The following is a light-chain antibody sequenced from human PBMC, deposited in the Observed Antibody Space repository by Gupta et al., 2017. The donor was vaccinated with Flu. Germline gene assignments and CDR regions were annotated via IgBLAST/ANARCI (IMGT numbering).Light chain of an antibody. J-gene: IGKJ1*01. CDR3: QQAHSFPRT. Sequence: DIQMTQSPSSVSASVGGRVTITCRASQDIGNWLAWYQQKPGKAPKLLIFAASHLQSGVPSRFRGSGSGTDFSLVISSLQPEDFATYFCQQAHSFPRTFGQGTKVEVK. V-gene: IGKV1-12*01. CDR1: QDIGNW. CDR2: AAS.